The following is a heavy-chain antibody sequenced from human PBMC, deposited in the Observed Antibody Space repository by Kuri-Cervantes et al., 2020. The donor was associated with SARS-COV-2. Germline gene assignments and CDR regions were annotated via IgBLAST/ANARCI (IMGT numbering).Heavy chain of an antibody. V-gene: IGHV4-4*07. Sequence: GSLRLSCTVSGGSISSYYWSWIRQPAGKGLEWIGRIYTSGSTNYNPSLKSRVTMSVDTSKNQFSLKLSSVTAADTAVYYCARELVVPAANWFDPWGQGTLVTVSS. D-gene: IGHD2-2*01. J-gene: IGHJ5*02. CDR3: ARELVVPAANWFDP. CDR1: GGSISSYY. CDR2: IYTSGST.